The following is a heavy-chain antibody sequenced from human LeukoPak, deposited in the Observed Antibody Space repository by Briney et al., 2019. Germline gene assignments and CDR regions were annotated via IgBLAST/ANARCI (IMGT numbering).Heavy chain of an antibody. Sequence: SETLSLTCTVSGYSISSGYYWGWIRQPPGKGLEWIGSIYHSGSTYYNPSLKSRVAISVDTSKNQFSLKLSSVTAADTAVYYSARVTGTTRFDYWGQGTLVTVSS. J-gene: IGHJ4*02. CDR3: ARVTGTTRFDY. D-gene: IGHD1-1*01. CDR2: IYHSGST. CDR1: GYSISSGYY. V-gene: IGHV4-38-2*02.